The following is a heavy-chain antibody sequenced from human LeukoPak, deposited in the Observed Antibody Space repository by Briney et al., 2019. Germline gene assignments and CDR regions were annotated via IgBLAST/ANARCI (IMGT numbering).Heavy chain of an antibody. CDR3: ARRDFDY. V-gene: IGHV3-23*01. CDR2: ISGSGGST. J-gene: IGHJ4*02. Sequence: ETLSLTCTVSGGSISSGGYYWSWVRQAPGKGLEWVSAISGSGGSTYYADSVKGRITISRDNSKNTLYLQMNSLRAEDTAVYYCARRDFDYWGQGTLVTVSS. CDR1: GGSISSGGYY.